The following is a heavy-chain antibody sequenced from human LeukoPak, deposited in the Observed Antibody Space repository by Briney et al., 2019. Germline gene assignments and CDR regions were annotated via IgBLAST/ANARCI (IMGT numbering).Heavy chain of an antibody. J-gene: IGHJ4*02. CDR3: AKDIGYYYGSGSYPDY. D-gene: IGHD3-10*01. Sequence: GGSLRLSCEASGFTFDDYAMHWVRQAPGKGLEWVSLISGDGGSTYYAHSVKGRFTISRDNSKNSLYLQMNSLRTEDTALYYCAKDIGYYYGSGSYPDYWGQGTLVTVSS. CDR1: GFTFDDYA. V-gene: IGHV3-43*02. CDR2: ISGDGGST.